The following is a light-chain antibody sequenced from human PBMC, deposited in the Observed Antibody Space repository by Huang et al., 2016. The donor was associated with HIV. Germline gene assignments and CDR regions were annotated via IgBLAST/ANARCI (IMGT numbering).Light chain of an antibody. V-gene: IGKV3-20*01. CDR3: QLYGSSLWT. Sequence: EIVLTQSPGTLSLSPGDRATLSCRASQSVSSSYLAWYQQKPGRAPRLLIYAASSRATGIPDRLRGSGSGTDFTLTISRLEPEDFAVYYCQLYGSSLWTFGQGTKVEIK. CDR2: AAS. CDR1: QSVSSSY. J-gene: IGKJ1*01.